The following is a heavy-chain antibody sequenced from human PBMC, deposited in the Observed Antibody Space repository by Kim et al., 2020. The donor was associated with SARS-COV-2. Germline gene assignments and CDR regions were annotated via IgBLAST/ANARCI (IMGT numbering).Heavy chain of an antibody. J-gene: IGHJ4*02. V-gene: IGHV4-39*01. D-gene: IGHD4-17*01. CDR1: GGSISSSSYY. CDR3: ARHSAVTKYFDY. Sequence: SETLSLTCTVSGGSISSSSYYWGWIRQPPGKGLEWIGSIYYSGSTYYNPSLKSRVTISVDTSKNQFSLKLSSVTAADTAVYYCARHSAVTKYFDYWGQGT. CDR2: IYYSGST.